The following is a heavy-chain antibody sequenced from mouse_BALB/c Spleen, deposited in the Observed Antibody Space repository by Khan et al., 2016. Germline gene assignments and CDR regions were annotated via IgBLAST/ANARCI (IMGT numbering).Heavy chain of an antibody. CDR3: ASTGAYAMDY. CDR1: GFSLTRYG. V-gene: IGHV2-2*02. J-gene: IGHJ4*01. CDR2: IWSGGST. D-gene: IGHD4-1*02. Sequence: QVQLKESGPGLVQPSQSLSITCTVSGFSLTRYGIHWVRQSPGKGLEWLGVIWSGGSTDYNAAFISRLSISKDNSKRQVFLKMNSLQANDTAVYYCASTGAYAMDYWGQGTSVTVSS.